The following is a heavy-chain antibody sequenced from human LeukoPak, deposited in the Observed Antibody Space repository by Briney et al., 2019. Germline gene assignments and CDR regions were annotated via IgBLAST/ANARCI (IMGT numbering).Heavy chain of an antibody. Sequence: SETLSLTCAVSGYSISSGYYWGWIRQPPGKGLEWIGSIWHSGSTYYNPSLKSRVTISVDTSKNQFSLKLSSVTAADTAVYYCAGPHRAYGGSDHFDYWGQGTLVTVSS. J-gene: IGHJ4*02. CDR1: GYSISSGYY. D-gene: IGHD2-21*02. CDR3: AGPHRAYGGSDHFDY. V-gene: IGHV4-38-2*01. CDR2: IWHSGST.